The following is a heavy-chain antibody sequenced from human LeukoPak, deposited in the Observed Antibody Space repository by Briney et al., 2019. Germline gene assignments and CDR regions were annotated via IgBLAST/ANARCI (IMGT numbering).Heavy chain of an antibody. CDR2: IYTSGST. D-gene: IGHD4-11*01. J-gene: IGHJ5*02. Sequence: PSETLSLTCTVSGGSISSYYWSWIRQLAGKGLEWIGRIYTSGSTNYNPSLKSRVTMSVDTSKNQFSLKLSSVTAADTAVYYCARDRDSNSPLANWFDPWGQGTLVTVSS. CDR1: GGSISSYY. V-gene: IGHV4-4*07. CDR3: ARDRDSNSPLANWFDP.